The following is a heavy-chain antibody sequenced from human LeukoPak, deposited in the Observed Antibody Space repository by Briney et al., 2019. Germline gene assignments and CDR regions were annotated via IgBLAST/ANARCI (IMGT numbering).Heavy chain of an antibody. CDR2: IYYSGST. CDR1: GGSVNDGY. D-gene: IGHD1-1*01. Sequence: TSSETLSLTCSVSGGSVNDGYWVWIRQPPGKGLEWIGYIYYSGSTSYNPSLNSRVTISVDTSKNQFSLKLSSVTAADTAVYYCSRGSTTMTFWGQGTLVTVSS. V-gene: IGHV4-59*02. CDR3: SRGSTTMTF. J-gene: IGHJ4*02.